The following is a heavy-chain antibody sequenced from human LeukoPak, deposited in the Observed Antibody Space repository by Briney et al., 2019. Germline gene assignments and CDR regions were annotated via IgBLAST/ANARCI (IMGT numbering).Heavy chain of an antibody. CDR3: ARGRYYDSSGYYWVLYYFDY. CDR1: GFTFSSYW. J-gene: IGHJ4*02. Sequence: GGSLRLSCAASGFTFSSYWMSWVRQAPGKGLEWVANIKQDGSEKYYVDSVKGRFTISRDNAKNSLYLQMNSLRAEDTAVYYCARGRYYDSSGYYWVLYYFDYWGQGTLVTVSS. V-gene: IGHV3-7*01. CDR2: IKQDGSEK. D-gene: IGHD3-22*01.